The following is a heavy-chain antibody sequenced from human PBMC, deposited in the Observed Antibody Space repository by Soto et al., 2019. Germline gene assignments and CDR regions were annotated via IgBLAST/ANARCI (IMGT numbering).Heavy chain of an antibody. D-gene: IGHD3-10*01. CDR3: ARDRVVRGVIIPDY. CDR1: GGSISSGDYY. CDR2: IYYSGST. V-gene: IGHV4-30-4*01. Sequence: QVQLQESGPGLVKPSQTLSLTCTVSGGSISSGDYYWSWIRQPPGKGLEWNGYIYYSGSTYYNPSLKRRVTISVDTSKIQCSLKLSSVTAADTAVYYCARDRVVRGVIIPDYWGPGTLVTVSS. J-gene: IGHJ4*02.